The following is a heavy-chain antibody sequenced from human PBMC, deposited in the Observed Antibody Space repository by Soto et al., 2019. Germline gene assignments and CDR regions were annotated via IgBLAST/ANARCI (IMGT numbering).Heavy chain of an antibody. D-gene: IGHD6-6*01. Sequence: ASVKVSCKASGYTFTNYGITWVRQAPGQGLEWMGWISAYNGNTHYTQRLQGRVTMTTDTSTSTAYMELRSLRSDDTAVYYCARDQLPEDYYYYMDVWGKGTTVTVSS. CDR2: ISAYNGNT. CDR3: ARDQLPEDYYYYMDV. J-gene: IGHJ6*03. V-gene: IGHV1-18*01. CDR1: GYTFTNYG.